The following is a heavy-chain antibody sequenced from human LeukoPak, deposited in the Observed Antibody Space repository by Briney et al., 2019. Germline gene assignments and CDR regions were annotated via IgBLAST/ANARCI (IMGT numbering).Heavy chain of an antibody. CDR3: ARDSPGGANWFDP. J-gene: IGHJ5*02. CDR1: GDSIRNFY. V-gene: IGHV4-59*12. D-gene: IGHD4-23*01. Sequence: SETLSLTCSVSGDSIRNFYWSWIRQPPGKGLEWIGYIDYRGSTSYNPSLKSRVTISVDTSKNQFSLKLSSVTAADTAVYYCARDSPGGANWFDPWGQGTLVTVSS. CDR2: IDYRGST.